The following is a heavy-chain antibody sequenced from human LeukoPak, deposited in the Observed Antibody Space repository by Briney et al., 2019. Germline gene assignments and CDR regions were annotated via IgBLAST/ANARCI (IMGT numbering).Heavy chain of an antibody. CDR2: IIPIFGTA. J-gene: IGHJ6*02. CDR1: GGTFSSYA. CDR3: AREPRRMVYARYYYYGMDV. Sequence: SVKVSCKASGGTFSSYAISWVRQAPGQGLEWMGGIIPIFGTANYAQKFQGRVTITADESTSTAYMELSSLRSEDTAVYYCAREPRRMVYARYYYYGMDVWGQGTTVTVSS. V-gene: IGHV1-69*13. D-gene: IGHD2-8*01.